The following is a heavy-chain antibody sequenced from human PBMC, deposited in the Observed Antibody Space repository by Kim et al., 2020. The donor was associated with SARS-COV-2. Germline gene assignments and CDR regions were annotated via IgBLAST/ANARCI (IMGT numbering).Heavy chain of an antibody. D-gene: IGHD3-10*01. CDR1: GFTFSSYS. J-gene: IGHJ2*01. CDR3: ARDGLVRGVIITYLWYFDL. Sequence: GGSLRLSCAASGFTFSSYSMNWVRQAPGKGLEWVSYISSSSSTIYYADSVKGRFTISRDNAKNSLYLQMNSLRDEDTAVYYCARDGLVRGVIITYLWYFDLWGRGTLVTVSS. V-gene: IGHV3-48*02. CDR2: ISSSSSTI.